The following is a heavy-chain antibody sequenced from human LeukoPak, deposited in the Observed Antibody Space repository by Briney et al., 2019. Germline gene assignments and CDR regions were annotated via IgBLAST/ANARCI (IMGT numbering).Heavy chain of an antibody. CDR1: GLTLSNYG. V-gene: IGHV3-23*01. J-gene: IGHJ4*02. CDR2: ISDSGGRT. CDR3: AKRGVVIRVILVGFHKEAYYFDS. D-gene: IGHD3-22*01. Sequence: GGSLRLSCAVSGLTLSNYGMSWVRQAPGKGLEWVAGISDSGGRTNYADSVKGRFTISRDNPKSTLYLQMNSLRAEDTAVYFCAKRGVVIRVILVGFHKEAYYFDSWGQGALVTVSS.